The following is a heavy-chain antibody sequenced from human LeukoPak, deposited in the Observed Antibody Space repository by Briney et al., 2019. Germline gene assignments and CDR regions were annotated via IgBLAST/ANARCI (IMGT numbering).Heavy chain of an antibody. CDR2: IWYDGSEK. V-gene: IGHV3-33*08. Sequence: GGSLRLSCAASGFTFDDYAMHWVRQAPGKGLEWVAIIWYDGSEKYYADSVKGRFTISRDNSKNTLYLQMNSLSAEDTAVYYCARDRSTHYFDYWGQGTLVTVSS. CDR3: ARDRSTHYFDY. CDR1: GFTFDDYA. J-gene: IGHJ4*02.